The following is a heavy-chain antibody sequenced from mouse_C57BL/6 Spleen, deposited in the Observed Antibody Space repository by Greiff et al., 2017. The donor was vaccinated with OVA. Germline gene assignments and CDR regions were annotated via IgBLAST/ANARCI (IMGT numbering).Heavy chain of an antibody. V-gene: IGHV1-55*01. D-gene: IGHD2-3*01. J-gene: IGHJ4*01. CDR1: GYTFTSYW. CDR2: IYPGSGST. CDR3: AREGVYVPPYARDY. Sequence: QVQLQQPGAELVKPGASVKMSCKASGYTFTSYWITWVKQRPGQGLEWIGDIYPGSGSTNYNEKFKSKATLTVDTSSSTAYMQLSSLTSEDSAVYYCAREGVYVPPYARDYWGQGTSVTVSS.